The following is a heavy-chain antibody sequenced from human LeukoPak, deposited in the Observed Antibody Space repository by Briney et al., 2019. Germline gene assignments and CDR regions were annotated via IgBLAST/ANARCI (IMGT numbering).Heavy chain of an antibody. V-gene: IGHV3-23*01. Sequence: PGGSQRLSCAASGFTFSSYGMSWVRQAPGKGLEWVSAISGSGGNTYYADSVKGRFTISRDNSKNTLYLQMNSLRAEDTALYYCATNVDTSDDYWGQGTLVTVSS. CDR2: ISGSGGNT. J-gene: IGHJ4*02. CDR1: GFTFSSYG. CDR3: ATNVDTSDDY. D-gene: IGHD5-18*01.